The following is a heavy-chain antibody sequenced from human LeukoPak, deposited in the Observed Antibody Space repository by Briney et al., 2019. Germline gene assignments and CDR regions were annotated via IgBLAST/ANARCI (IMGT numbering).Heavy chain of an antibody. CDR3: TTVTDGGSDF. CDR2: IKSKINDGTA. Sequence: GGSLRLSCAASGFTFSNAWMSWVLQAPGKGLEWVGRIKSKINDGTADYAAPVKGRFTISRDDLKNTLYLQMNSLKTEDTAVYYCTTVTDGGSDFWGQGTLVTVSS. V-gene: IGHV3-15*01. J-gene: IGHJ4*02. CDR1: GFTFSNAW. D-gene: IGHD2-8*01.